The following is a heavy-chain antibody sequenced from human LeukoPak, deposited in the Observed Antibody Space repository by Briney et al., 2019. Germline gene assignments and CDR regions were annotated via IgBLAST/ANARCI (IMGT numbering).Heavy chain of an antibody. CDR1: GLTFPLYS. V-gene: IGHV3-23*01. D-gene: IGHD3/OR15-3a*01. J-gene: IGHJ2*01. Sequence: GGSLRLSCAASGLTFPLYSFAWVRQAPGGGLQWVSGISGSGRDTFYSDSVKGSFTISRDNSKNTHYLQMSSLTAEDTAVYYCAKWGDFWTGLNNWYFELWGRGTLVTVSS. CDR2: ISGSGRDT. CDR3: AKWGDFWTGLNNWYFEL.